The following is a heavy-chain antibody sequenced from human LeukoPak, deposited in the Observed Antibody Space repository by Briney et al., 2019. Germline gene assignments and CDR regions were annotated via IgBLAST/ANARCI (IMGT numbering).Heavy chain of an antibody. D-gene: IGHD3-22*01. CDR1: GYTFTSYG. CDR2: ISAYNGNT. CDR3: ARDKYYYDGSGSNWFDP. V-gene: IGHV1-18*01. Sequence: ASVKVSCKASGYTFTSYGISWVRQAPGQGLEWMGWISAYNGNTNYAQKLQGRVTMTTDTSTSTAYMELRSLRSDDTAVYYCARDKYYYDGSGSNWFDPWGQGTLVTVSS. J-gene: IGHJ5*02.